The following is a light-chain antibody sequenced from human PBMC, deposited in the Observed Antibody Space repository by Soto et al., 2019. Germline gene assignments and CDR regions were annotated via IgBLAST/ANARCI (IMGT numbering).Light chain of an antibody. Sequence: DIPMTQSPSSLSASVGDRVTITCRASQSISTFLNWYQQKPGKAPNLLIYAATSLQSGVPSRFSGSGSGTEFTLTISSLQPEDFGTYYCQQNYATRTFGQGTRVEIK. CDR1: QSISTF. CDR2: AAT. J-gene: IGKJ1*01. CDR3: QQNYATRT. V-gene: IGKV1-39*01.